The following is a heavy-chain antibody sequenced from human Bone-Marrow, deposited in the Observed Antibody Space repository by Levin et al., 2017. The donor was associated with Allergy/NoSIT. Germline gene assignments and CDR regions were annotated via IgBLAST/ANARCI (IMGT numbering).Heavy chain of an antibody. V-gene: IGHV3-48*03. D-gene: IGHD3/OR15-3a*01. J-gene: IGHJ4*02. Sequence: QPGGSLRLSCVASGFTFSSYAMNWVRQSPEKGLEWLSYISSGGTTIYYADSVKGRFTVSRDNDHSSLYLDLRHLRADDAALYFCARDPGSGLIFAGRYLDSWGQGALVTVSS. CDR1: GFTFSSYA. CDR2: ISSGGTTI. CDR3: ARDPGSGLIFAGRYLDS.